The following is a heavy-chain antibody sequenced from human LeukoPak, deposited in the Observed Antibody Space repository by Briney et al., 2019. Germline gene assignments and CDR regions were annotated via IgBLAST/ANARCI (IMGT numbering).Heavy chain of an antibody. D-gene: IGHD5-18*01. CDR3: AKDRAIHLVPYYLVPDI. CDR2: ISGSGAST. J-gene: IGHJ3*02. Sequence: GGSLRLSCAASGLTFSTYAVTWVRPAPGKGLEWVSAISGSGASTYYADSVKGRFTISRDNSKNTLYLQMKSLRAEDTAVYYCAKDRAIHLVPYYLVPDIWGQGTMVTVSS. CDR1: GLTFSTYA. V-gene: IGHV3-23*01.